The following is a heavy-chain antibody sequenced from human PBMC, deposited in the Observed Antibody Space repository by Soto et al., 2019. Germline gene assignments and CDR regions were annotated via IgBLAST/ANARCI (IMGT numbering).Heavy chain of an antibody. D-gene: IGHD2-8*01. J-gene: IGHJ6*02. CDR2: ILVIFNTA. CDR1: GGTFKNSA. V-gene: IGHV1-69*01. Sequence: QVQLVQSGAEVKNPGSSVKVSCKDSGGTFKNSAISWLRQAPGQGLEWMGGILVIFNTANYAQKFHGRVTITADESATTAYMELRSLKSDDTAVYFCARSKCRNGVCYRLSPALDVWGPGTTVTVSS. CDR3: ARSKCRNGVCYRLSPALDV.